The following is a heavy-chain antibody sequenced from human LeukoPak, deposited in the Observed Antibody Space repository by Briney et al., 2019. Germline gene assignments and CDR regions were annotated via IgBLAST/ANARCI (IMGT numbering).Heavy chain of an antibody. CDR3: ARDPRWEGYSYGNYDY. Sequence: GASVKVSCKASGYTFTSYYMHWVRQAPGQGLEWMGIINPSGGSTSYAQKFQGRVTMTRDTSTSTVYMELSSLRSEDTAVYYCARDPRWEGYSYGNYDYWGQGTLVTVSS. J-gene: IGHJ4*02. CDR2: INPSGGST. V-gene: IGHV1-46*01. D-gene: IGHD5-18*01. CDR1: GYTFTSYY.